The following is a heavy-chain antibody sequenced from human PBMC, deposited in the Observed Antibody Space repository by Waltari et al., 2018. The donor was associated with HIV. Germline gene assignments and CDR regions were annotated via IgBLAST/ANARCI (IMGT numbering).Heavy chain of an antibody. D-gene: IGHD1-26*01. CDR1: GASMSSCSYF. Sequence: QAQLQRSGPGLVKPSEPSSLTCVVSGASMSSCSYFCGWIRQAPCKGLEWIGSMFYTGSSYYNTSLKSRVNISIDTLNNQFSLKMTSVTAADTAVYYCARDWDVTTACMDVWGQGTTVTVSS. CDR3: ARDWDVTTACMDV. CDR2: MFYTGSS. J-gene: IGHJ6*02. V-gene: IGHV4-39*07.